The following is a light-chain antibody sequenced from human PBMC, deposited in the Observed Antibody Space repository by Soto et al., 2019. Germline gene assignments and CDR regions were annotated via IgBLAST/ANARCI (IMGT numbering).Light chain of an antibody. CDR1: SSDVGDYNY. CDR2: DIS. CDR3: SSYTTSSTSVV. Sequence: QSALTPPASVSGSPGQSITIACTGTSSDVGDYNYVSWYQQHPGKAPKLMIYDISNRPSGVSNRFSGSKSGNTASLTISGLQAEDEADYYCSSYTTSSTSVVFGGGTKLTVL. V-gene: IGLV2-14*01. J-gene: IGLJ2*01.